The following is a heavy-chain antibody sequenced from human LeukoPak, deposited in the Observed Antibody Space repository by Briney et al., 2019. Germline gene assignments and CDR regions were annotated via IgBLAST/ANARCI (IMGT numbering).Heavy chain of an antibody. J-gene: IGHJ3*02. V-gene: IGHV3-30*03. D-gene: IGHD4-17*01. Sequence: PGRSLRLSCAASGFTFSSYGMHWVRQAPGKGLEWVAVISKDGRNQYYADSVKGRFTISRDNSKNTLYLQMSSLRGDDTALYYCARDHPTVTDAFDIWGQGTMVTVFS. CDR1: GFTFSSYG. CDR3: ARDHPTVTDAFDI. CDR2: ISKDGRNQ.